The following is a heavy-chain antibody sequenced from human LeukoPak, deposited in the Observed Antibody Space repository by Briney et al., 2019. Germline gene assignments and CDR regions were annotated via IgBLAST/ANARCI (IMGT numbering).Heavy chain of an antibody. CDR2: MNPNSGNT. CDR1: GYTFTSYD. V-gene: IGHV1-8*01. Sequence: ASVKVSCKASGYTFTSYDINWVRQATGQGLEWMGWMNPNSGNTGYAQKFQGRVTMTRNTSISTAYMELSSLRSEDTAVYYGARDAGYSSGWYGAYYYGMDVWGQGTTVTVSS. J-gene: IGHJ6*02. D-gene: IGHD6-13*01. CDR3: ARDAGYSSGWYGAYYYGMDV.